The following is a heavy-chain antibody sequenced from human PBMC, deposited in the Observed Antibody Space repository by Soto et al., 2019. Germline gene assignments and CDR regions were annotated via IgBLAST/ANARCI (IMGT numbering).Heavy chain of an antibody. CDR2: IIPIFGTA. J-gene: IGHJ5*02. CDR1: GGTFSSYA. D-gene: IGHD2-2*02. CDR3: ARGPVVVPAAIYNWFDP. V-gene: IGHV1-69*13. Sequence: SVKVSCKASGGTFSSYAISWVRQAPGQGLEWMGGIIPIFGTANYAQKFQGRVTITADESTSTAYMELSSLRSEGTAVYYCARGPVVVPAAIYNWFDPWGQGTLVTVSS.